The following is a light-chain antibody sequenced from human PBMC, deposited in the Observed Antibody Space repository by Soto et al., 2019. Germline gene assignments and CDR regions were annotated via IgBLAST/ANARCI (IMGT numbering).Light chain of an antibody. J-gene: IGLJ2*01. CDR3: CSYAGSTV. Sequence: QSALTQPRSVSGSPGQSVTISCTGTSSDVGGYNYVSWYQQHPGKAPKLMIYDVSKRPSGVPDRFSGSKSGNTASLTISGLQAEDEADYYCCSYAGSTVFGGGTKL. CDR2: DVS. V-gene: IGLV2-11*01. CDR1: SSDVGGYNY.